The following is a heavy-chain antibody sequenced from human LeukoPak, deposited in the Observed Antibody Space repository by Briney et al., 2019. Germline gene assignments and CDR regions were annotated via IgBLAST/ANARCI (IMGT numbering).Heavy chain of an antibody. CDR2: IRSKANSYAT. CDR1: GFTFSGSA. Sequence: GGSLRLSCAASGFTFSGSAMHWVRQASGKGLEWVGRIRSKANSYATAYAASVKGRFTISRDDSKNTAYLQMNSLKTEDTAVYYCTSPPSANNWNELWGQGTLVTVSS. J-gene: IGHJ5*02. V-gene: IGHV3-73*01. CDR3: TSPPSANNWNEL.